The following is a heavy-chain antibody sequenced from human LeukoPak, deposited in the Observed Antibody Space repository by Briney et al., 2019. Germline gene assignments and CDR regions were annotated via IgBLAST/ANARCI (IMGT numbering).Heavy chain of an antibody. CDR1: GGSISSSSYY. V-gene: IGHV4-39*07. D-gene: IGHD3-3*01. CDR3: ARDGVSPNWFDP. CDR2: IYYSGST. J-gene: IGHJ5*02. Sequence: SETLSLTCTVSGGSISSSSYYWGWIRQPPGKGLEWIGSIYYSGSTYYNPSLKSRVTISVDTSKNQFSLKLSSVTAADTAVYYCARDGVSPNWFDPWGQGTLVTVSS.